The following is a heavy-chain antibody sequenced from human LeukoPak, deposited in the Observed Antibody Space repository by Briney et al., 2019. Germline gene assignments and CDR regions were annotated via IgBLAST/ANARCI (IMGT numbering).Heavy chain of an antibody. D-gene: IGHD3/OR15-3a*01. CDR1: GFTFSTFW. J-gene: IGHJ4*02. CDR3: ARGGRGPDF. V-gene: IGHV3-74*01. Sequence: GALRLSCATSGFTFSTFWTHWVRQAPGKGLVWVSRINSDGSSTNYADSVKGRFTISRDNAKNTLYLQMSGLRVEDTAVYYCARGGRGPDFWGQGTLVTVSS. CDR2: INSDGSST.